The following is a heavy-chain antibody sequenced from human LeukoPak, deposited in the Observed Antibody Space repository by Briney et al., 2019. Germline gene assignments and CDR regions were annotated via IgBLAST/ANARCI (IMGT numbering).Heavy chain of an antibody. Sequence: GGSLRLSCAASGFTFSSYSMNWVRQAPGKGLEWVSSINSDSSLIFYAESVKGRFTISRDNARNSLYLQMNSLRAEDTAVYYCIRDLFDDYSLDYWGQGALVTVSS. CDR3: IRDLFDDYSLDY. J-gene: IGHJ4*02. CDR2: INSDSSLI. CDR1: GFTFSSYS. D-gene: IGHD3-16*01. V-gene: IGHV3-21*01.